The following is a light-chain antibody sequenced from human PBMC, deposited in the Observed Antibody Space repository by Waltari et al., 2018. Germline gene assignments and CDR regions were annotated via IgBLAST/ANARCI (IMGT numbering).Light chain of an antibody. CDR3: QQGFSFPLT. Sequence: DIQMSQSPSTLSASVGDRVTITCRASQRISTWLAWYQQKPGKAPKLLISRASTLESGVPSRFAGSGSGTEFTLTISSLQPEDFAVYFCQQGFSFPLTFGPGTKVDMK. CDR2: RAS. CDR1: QRISTW. J-gene: IGKJ3*01. V-gene: IGKV1-5*03.